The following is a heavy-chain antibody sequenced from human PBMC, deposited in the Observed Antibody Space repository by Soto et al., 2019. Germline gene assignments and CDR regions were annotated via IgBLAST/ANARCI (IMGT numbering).Heavy chain of an antibody. Sequence: GGSLRLSCAASGFTFSSYAMSWVRQAPGKGLEWVSAISGSGGSTYYADSVKGRFTISRDNSKNTLYLQMNSLRAEDTAVYYCAKGLRSHYYYYGMDVWGQGTTVTVSS. J-gene: IGHJ6*02. D-gene: IGHD4-17*01. CDR1: GFTFSSYA. V-gene: IGHV3-23*01. CDR3: AKGLRSHYYYYGMDV. CDR2: ISGSGGST.